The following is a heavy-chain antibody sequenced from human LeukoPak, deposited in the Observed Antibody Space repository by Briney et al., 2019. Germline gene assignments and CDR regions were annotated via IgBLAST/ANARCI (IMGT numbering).Heavy chain of an antibody. J-gene: IGHJ4*02. CDR2: IKSRSDGGTT. V-gene: IGHV3-15*01. Sequence: PGGSLRLSCAASGFTFSNAWMSWVRRTPGKGVEWVGRIKSRSDGGTTDYAAPVKGRFTSSRDDSKNTLYLQMNRLKTEDTAVYYCTTASAWSGNWDQGTLVTVSS. CDR1: GFTFSNAW. CDR3: TTASAWSGN. D-gene: IGHD3-10*02.